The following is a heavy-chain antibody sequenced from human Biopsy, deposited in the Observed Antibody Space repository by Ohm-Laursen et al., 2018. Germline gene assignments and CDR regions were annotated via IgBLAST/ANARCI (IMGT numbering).Heavy chain of an antibody. CDR2: VDYSGSG. J-gene: IGHJ5*02. CDR1: GGSISSSTFY. CDR3: ARHPTGFWFDP. V-gene: IGHV4-39*01. Sequence: GTLSLTCTVSGGSISSSTFYWGWIRQPPGKGLEWIGSVDYSGSGHYNPSLESRITISVDTSKNQFSLNLSSVTGADTAVYYCARHPTGFWFDPWGQGTLVTVSS.